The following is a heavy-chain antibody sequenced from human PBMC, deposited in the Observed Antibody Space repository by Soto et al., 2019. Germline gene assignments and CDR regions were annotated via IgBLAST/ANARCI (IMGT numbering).Heavy chain of an antibody. CDR2: IDPNGNKR. CDR3: FAAAVGTTKWFDP. Sequence: EVQLVESGGDLVQPGGSLRLSCAASGFSLSNYWLNWVRQVPGKGLQWVAQIDPNGNKRQYVDSVRGRFTISRDNAENSLFLQMNSLRAEDTAVYYCFAAAVGTTKWFDPWGQGTLVTVSS. D-gene: IGHD6-13*01. J-gene: IGHJ5*02. CDR1: GFSLSNYW. V-gene: IGHV3-7*02.